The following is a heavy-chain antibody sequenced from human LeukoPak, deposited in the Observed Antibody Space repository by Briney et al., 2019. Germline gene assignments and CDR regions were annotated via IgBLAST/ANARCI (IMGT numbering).Heavy chain of an antibody. D-gene: IGHD3-22*01. J-gene: IGHJ4*02. V-gene: IGHV4-4*07. CDR3: ARDKSDSSGYRTFDY. Sequence: SETLSLTCTVSGGSINGFFWSWIRQAAGEGLEWIGRIHSSGMTNYNPSLKSRVTISVDTSKNQFSLKLSSVTAADTAVYYCARDKSDSSGYRTFDYWGQGTLVTVSS. CDR2: IHSSGMT. CDR1: GGSINGFF.